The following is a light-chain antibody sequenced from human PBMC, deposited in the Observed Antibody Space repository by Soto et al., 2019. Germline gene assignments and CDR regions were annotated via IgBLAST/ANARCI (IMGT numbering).Light chain of an antibody. V-gene: IGKV3-15*01. Sequence: EIVMTQSPATLSVSPGERATLSCRASQSVSSNLAWYQQKAGQAPRLLIYGASTRATGIPARFSGSGSGTDFTLTISSLQSEDCAVYYCQQYNNWPPYTFGQGTKLEIK. CDR3: QQYNNWPPYT. J-gene: IGKJ2*01. CDR2: GAS. CDR1: QSVSSN.